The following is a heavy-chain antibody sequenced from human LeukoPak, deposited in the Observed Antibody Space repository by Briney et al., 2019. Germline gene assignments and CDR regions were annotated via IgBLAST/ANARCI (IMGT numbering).Heavy chain of an antibody. CDR1: GGSISNSNW. V-gene: IGHV4-4*02. Sequence: SETLSLTCAVSGGSISNSNWWSWVRQPPGKGLEWIGEIYHSGSTYYNPSLKSRVTISVDTSENQFSLKLSSVTAADTAVYYCARRGVRGVIIRNWFDPWGQGTLVTVSS. CDR2: IYHSGST. J-gene: IGHJ5*02. D-gene: IGHD3-10*01. CDR3: ARRGVRGVIIRNWFDP.